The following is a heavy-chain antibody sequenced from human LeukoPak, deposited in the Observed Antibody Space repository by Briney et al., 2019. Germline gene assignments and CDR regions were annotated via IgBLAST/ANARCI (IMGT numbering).Heavy chain of an antibody. CDR3: ARDGDYNWYYVGSVY. CDR1: GGTFSSYA. CDR2: IIPIFGTA. V-gene: IGHV1-69*06. D-gene: IGHD1-7*01. J-gene: IGHJ4*02. Sequence: SVKVSCKASGGTFSSYAISWVRQAPGQGLEWMGGIIPIFGTANYAQRFQGRVTITADKSTSTAYMELSSLRSEDTAVYYCARDGDYNWYYVGSVYWGQGTLVTVSS.